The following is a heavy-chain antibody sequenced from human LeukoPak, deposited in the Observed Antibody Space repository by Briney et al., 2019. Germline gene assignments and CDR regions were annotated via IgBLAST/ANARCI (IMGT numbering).Heavy chain of an antibody. Sequence: SGTLSLTCAVSGXSISSSNGWSWVRQAPGKGLAWIGEISHSGSTNYNPSLKSRVTISVDTSKNQFSLKLTSVTAADTAVYYCARHSSSGWDNWFDPWGQGTLVTVSS. CDR1: GXSISSSNG. CDR3: ARHSSSGWDNWFDP. V-gene: IGHV4-4*02. CDR2: ISHSGST. J-gene: IGHJ5*02. D-gene: IGHD6-25*01.